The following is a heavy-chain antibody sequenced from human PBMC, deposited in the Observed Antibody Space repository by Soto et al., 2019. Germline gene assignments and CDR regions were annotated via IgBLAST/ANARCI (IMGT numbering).Heavy chain of an antibody. J-gene: IGHJ6*02. V-gene: IGHV1-8*01. Sequence: QVQLVQSGAEVKKPGASVKVSCKASGYTFSSYDINWVRQATGQGLEWMGWMNPNTGNTVYAPKFQGRVPMPRNTSIRTASMELTSLRSEATAVYYCARERAYGMDVWGQGTTVTVSS. CDR1: GYTFSSYD. CDR2: MNPNTGNT. CDR3: ARERAYGMDV.